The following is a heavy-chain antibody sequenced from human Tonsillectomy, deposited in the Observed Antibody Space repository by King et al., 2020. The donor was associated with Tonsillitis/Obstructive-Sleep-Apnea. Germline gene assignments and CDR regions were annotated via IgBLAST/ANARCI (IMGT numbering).Heavy chain of an antibody. V-gene: IGHV1-58*02. CDR2: IVVGSDNT. D-gene: IGHD3-22*01. Sequence: VQLVESGPEVQKPGTSVRVSCKASGFTFTRSAMQWVRQARGQRLEWIVGIVVGSDNTNYAQKFQERVTITRDMSTSTAYMELCSLRSEDTAVYYCAARDYYDGCDYGMGEYFFDYWGQGTLVTVSS. J-gene: IGHJ4*02. CDR3: AARDYYDGCDYGMGEYFFDY. CDR1: GFTFTRSA.